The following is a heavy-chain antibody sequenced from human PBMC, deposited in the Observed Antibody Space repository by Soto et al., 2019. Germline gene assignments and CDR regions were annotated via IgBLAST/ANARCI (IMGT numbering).Heavy chain of an antibody. J-gene: IGHJ6*02. CDR2: ISGSGGST. V-gene: IGHV3-23*01. CDR3: AKDSSSLYYYYGMDV. CDR1: GFTFSSYA. D-gene: IGHD6-13*01. Sequence: GGSLRLSCAASGFTFSSYAMSWFRQAPGKGLEWVSAISGSGGSTYYADSVKGRFTISRDNSKNTLYLQMNSLRAEDTAVYYCAKDSSSLYYYYGMDVWGQGTTVTVSS.